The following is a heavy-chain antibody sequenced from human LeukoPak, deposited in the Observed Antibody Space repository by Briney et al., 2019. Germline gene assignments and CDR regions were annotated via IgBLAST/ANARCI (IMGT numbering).Heavy chain of an antibody. D-gene: IGHD5-18*01. Sequence: GESLKISCKGSGYSFTSYWIGWVRQMPGKGLEWMGIIYPGDSDTRYSPSFQGQVTISADKSISTAYLQWSSLKASDTAMYYCARHPKDSHGGHYFDSWGQGTLVTVSS. V-gene: IGHV5-51*01. CDR2: IYPGDSDT. CDR1: GYSFTSYW. CDR3: ARHPKDSHGGHYFDS. J-gene: IGHJ4*02.